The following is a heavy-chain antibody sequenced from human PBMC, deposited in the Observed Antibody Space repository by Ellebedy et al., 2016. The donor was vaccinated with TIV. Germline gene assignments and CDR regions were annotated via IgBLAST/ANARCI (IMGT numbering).Heavy chain of an antibody. J-gene: IGHJ4*02. CDR3: ARDMVQGMVARYLWFDY. CDR1: GYTFTSYG. D-gene: IGHD5-12*01. Sequence: ASVKVSCKASGYTFTSYGIIWVRQAPGQGLEWMGWISAYTGNTNYAQKFQGRVTMTTDTSTSTAYMELRSLRSDDTAVYYCARDMVQGMVARYLWFDYWGQGTLVTVSS. V-gene: IGHV1-18*04. CDR2: ISAYTGNT.